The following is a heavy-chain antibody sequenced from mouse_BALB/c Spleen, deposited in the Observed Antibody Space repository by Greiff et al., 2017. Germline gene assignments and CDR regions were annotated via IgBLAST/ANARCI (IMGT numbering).Heavy chain of an antibody. CDR1: GYTFSSYW. CDR2: ILPGSGST. CDR3: ARDTTAKRHWYFDV. V-gene: IGHV1-9*01. D-gene: IGHD1-2*01. J-gene: IGHJ1*01. Sequence: QVQLKQSGAELMKPGASVKISCKASGYTFSSYWIEWVKQRPGHGLEWIGEILPGSGSTNYNEKFKGKATFTADTSSNTAYMQLSSLTSEDSAVYYCARDTTAKRHWYFDVWGEGTTVTVSS.